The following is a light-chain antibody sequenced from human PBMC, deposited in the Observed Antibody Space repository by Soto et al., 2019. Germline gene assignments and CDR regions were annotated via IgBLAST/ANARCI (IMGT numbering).Light chain of an antibody. Sequence: EVVLTQSPATLSLSPGERATLSCRASQTVGGHFAWYQQKPGQAPRLLISETSNRATGIPGRFSGSGSGTDVTLTISSLEPEDCAVYYFQHHSNWLRTFGGGTKVEIE. CDR1: QTVGGH. CDR2: ETS. J-gene: IGKJ4*01. V-gene: IGKV3-11*01. CDR3: QHHSNWLRT.